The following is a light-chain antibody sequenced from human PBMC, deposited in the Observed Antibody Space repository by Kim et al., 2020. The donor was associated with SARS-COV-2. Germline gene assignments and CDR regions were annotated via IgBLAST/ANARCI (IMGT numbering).Light chain of an antibody. J-gene: IGLJ3*02. V-gene: IGLV1-44*01. CDR2: SSS. CDR3: AAWDDSLNGPV. CDR1: NSNIGRNT. Sequence: QSMLTQAPSASGTPGQRVTISCSGRNSNIGRNTVHWYQQVPGTAPKLLIFSSSQRPSGVPDRISGSQSGNSASLAISGLQSEDEADYYCAAWDDSLNGPVFGGGTKVTVL.